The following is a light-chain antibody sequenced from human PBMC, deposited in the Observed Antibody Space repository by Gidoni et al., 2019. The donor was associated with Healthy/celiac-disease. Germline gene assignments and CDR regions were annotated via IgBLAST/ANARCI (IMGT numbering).Light chain of an antibody. V-gene: IGKV3-20*01. CDR3: QQYGSSP. CDR1: QSVSSSY. J-gene: IGKJ3*01. CDR2: GAS. Sequence: EIVLMQSPGTLSLSPGERATLSCRASQSVSSSYLAWYQQKPGQAPRLLIYGASSRATGIPDRFSGSGSGTDFTLTISRLEPEDFAVYYCQQYGSSPFGPGTKVDIK.